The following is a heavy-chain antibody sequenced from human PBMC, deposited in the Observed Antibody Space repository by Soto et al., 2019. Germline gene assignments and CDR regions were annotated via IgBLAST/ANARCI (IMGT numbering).Heavy chain of an antibody. Sequence: ASVKVSCKASGYTFTGYYMHWVRQAPGQGLEWMGWINPNSGGTNYAQKFQGWVTMTRDMSISTAYMELSRLRSDDMAVYYCARGTYDILTVSLDYWGQGTLVTVSS. D-gene: IGHD3-9*01. V-gene: IGHV1-2*04. J-gene: IGHJ4*02. CDR2: INPNSGGT. CDR3: ARGTYDILTVSLDY. CDR1: GYTFTGYY.